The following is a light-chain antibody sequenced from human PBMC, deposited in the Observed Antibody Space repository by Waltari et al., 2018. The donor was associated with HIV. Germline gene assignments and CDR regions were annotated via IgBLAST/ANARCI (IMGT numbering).Light chain of an antibody. J-gene: IGLJ2*01. CDR3: QSGHNSDSI. V-gene: IGLV3-25*03. Sequence: SYELTQAPSVSVSPGQTAKITCSGDASSRHFVFWYQQTSGQAPRMMIFKDTDRPSGIPARFSASTSGATSKLTSSGVQAEDEADYYCQSGHNSDSIFGGGTKLTV. CDR2: KDT. CDR1: ASSRHF.